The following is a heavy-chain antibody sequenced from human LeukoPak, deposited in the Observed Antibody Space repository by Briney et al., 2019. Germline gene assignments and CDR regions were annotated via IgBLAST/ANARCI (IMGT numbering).Heavy chain of an antibody. CDR2: INPHSGGT. J-gene: IGHJ5*02. CDR1: GYTFTGYY. Sequence: ASVKVSCKASGYTFTGYYMHWVRLAPGQGLEWMGWINPHSGGTNYAQKFQGRVTMTRDTSISTAYMELCRLRSDDTAVYYCARDAMAKFDPWSQGTLVTASS. CDR3: ARDAMAKFDP. D-gene: IGHD2-8*01. V-gene: IGHV1-2*02.